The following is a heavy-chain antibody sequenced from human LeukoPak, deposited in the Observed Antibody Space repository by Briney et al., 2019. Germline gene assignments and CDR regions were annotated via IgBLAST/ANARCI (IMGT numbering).Heavy chain of an antibody. CDR3: ASGYSSLYYYYVMDV. J-gene: IGHJ6*02. CDR1: GGSISSSSYY. V-gene: IGHV4-39*07. Sequence: SETLSLTCTVSGGSISSSSYYWGWIRQPPGKGLERIVSIYYSGSTYYNPSLKSRVTISVDTSENQFSLKLSSVTAADTAVYYCASGYSSLYYYYVMDVWGQGTTVTVSS. D-gene: IGHD5-18*01. CDR2: IYYSGST.